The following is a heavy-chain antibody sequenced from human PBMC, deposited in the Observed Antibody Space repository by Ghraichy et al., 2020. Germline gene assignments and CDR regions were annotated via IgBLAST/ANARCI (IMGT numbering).Heavy chain of an antibody. V-gene: IGHV4-30-4*07. J-gene: IGHJ4*02. CDR3: ARGGWLSNYFDY. D-gene: IGHD2-15*01. CDR1: GGSFSSGSYS. CDR2: IYYSGHT. Sequence: SETLSLTCAVSGGSFSSGSYSWSWIRQPPGKGLEWIGYIYYSGHTNYTPSLESRVTISVDTSNNQFSLKLSSVTAADTSVYFCARGGWLSNYFDYWGQGTLVTVSS.